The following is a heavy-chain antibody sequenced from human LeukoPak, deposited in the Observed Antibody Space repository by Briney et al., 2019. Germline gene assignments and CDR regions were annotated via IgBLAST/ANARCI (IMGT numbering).Heavy chain of an antibody. Sequence: GASVKVSCKASGYTFSSYAIHWVRQAPGQRLEWMGWINAGNDKTKYSQMFQGRVTIARDTSESTTYMELSSLRSEDTAVYYCARDYYYDSSGPNYFDYWGQGTLVTVSS. CDR1: GYTFSSYA. J-gene: IGHJ4*02. V-gene: IGHV1-3*01. CDR2: INAGNDKT. D-gene: IGHD3-22*01. CDR3: ARDYYYDSSGPNYFDY.